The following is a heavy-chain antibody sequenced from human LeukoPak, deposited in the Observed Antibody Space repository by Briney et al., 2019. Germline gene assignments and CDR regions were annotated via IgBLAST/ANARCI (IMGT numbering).Heavy chain of an antibody. CDR3: AKDIRRYSSSLFNWFDP. CDR1: GFTFSSYW. Sequence: LRLSCAASGFTFSSYWMSWVRQAPGKGLEWVSGISWNSGSIGYADSVKGRFTISRDNAKNSLYLQMNSLRAEDTALYYCAKDIRRYSSSLFNWFDPWGQGTLVTVSS. V-gene: IGHV3-9*01. CDR2: ISWNSGSI. D-gene: IGHD6-13*01. J-gene: IGHJ5*02.